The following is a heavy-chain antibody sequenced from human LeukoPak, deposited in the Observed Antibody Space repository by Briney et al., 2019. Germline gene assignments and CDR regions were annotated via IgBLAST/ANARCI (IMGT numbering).Heavy chain of an antibody. CDR2: ISAYNGNT. D-gene: IGHD3-9*01. CDR3: ARFQPFDWLLIY. V-gene: IGHV1-18*01. Sequence: ASVKVSCKASGYTFTSYGISWVRQAPGQGLEWMGWISAYNGNTNYAQKLQGRVTMTTDTSTSTAYMELRSLRSGDTAVYYCARFQPFDWLLIYWGQGTLVTVSS. CDR1: GYTFTSYG. J-gene: IGHJ4*02.